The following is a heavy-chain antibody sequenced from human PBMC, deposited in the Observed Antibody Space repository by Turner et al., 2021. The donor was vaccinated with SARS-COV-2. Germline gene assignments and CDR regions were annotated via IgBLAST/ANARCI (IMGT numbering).Heavy chain of an antibody. V-gene: IGHV1-18*01. D-gene: IGHD2-15*01. CDR1: GYTFSNFG. CDR2: ISVYSGDT. CDR3: ARFDPTSCSGGGCYSYFFDN. J-gene: IGHJ4*02. Sequence: GAEVRKPVASVKVSCTASGYTFSNFGITWVRQAPGQGPEWMGWISVYSGDTNYAQKVQGRVSMTTDTSTSTAYMELRSLRTDDTAVYYCARFDPTSCSGGGCYSYFFDNWGQGTLVTVSA.